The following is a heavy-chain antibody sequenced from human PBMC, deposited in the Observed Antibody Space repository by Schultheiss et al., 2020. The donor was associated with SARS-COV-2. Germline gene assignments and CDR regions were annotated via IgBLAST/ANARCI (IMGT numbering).Heavy chain of an antibody. CDR1: GFTFSSYW. CDR2: INSDGSST. J-gene: IGHJ4*02. CDR3: ASGIAAAEPYY. D-gene: IGHD6-13*01. V-gene: IGHV3-74*01. Sequence: GGSLRLSCAASGFTFSSYWMHWVRQAPGKGLVWVSRINSDGSSTSYADSVKGRFTISRDNAKNTLYLQMNSLRAEDTAVYYCASGIAAAEPYYWGQGTLVTVSS.